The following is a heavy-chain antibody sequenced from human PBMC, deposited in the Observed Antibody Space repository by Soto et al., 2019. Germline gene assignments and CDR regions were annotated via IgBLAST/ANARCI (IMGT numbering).Heavy chain of an antibody. D-gene: IGHD2-21*02. CDR2: IYYSGSI. Sequence: QVQLQQSGPGLVKPSQTLSLTCTVSGGSISSDNYHWTWIRQSPGKGLEWIGYIYYSGSIFYNPSFKSRVTISVDTPKNHFSLQLSSVTAADTAVYFCAREDDGGDRDYYGLDVWGQGTTVTVSS. V-gene: IGHV4-30-4*08. CDR3: AREDDGGDRDYYGLDV. J-gene: IGHJ6*02. CDR1: GGSISSDNYH.